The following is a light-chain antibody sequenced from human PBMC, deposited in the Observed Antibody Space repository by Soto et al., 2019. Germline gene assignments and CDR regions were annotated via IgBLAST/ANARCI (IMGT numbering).Light chain of an antibody. V-gene: IGLV4-69*01. CDR3: QIWGTGILVV. CDR2: LNSDGSH. CDR1: SGHSSYA. J-gene: IGLJ2*01. Sequence: QSVLPQSPSASASLGASVKLTCTLSSGHSSYAIAWHQQQPEKGPRYLMKLNSDGSHSKGDGIPDRFSGSSSGAERYLTISSLQSEDEADYYCQIWGTGILVVFGGGTKLTVL.